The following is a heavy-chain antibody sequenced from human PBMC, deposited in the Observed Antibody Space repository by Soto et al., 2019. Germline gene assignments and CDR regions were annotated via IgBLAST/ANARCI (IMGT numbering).Heavy chain of an antibody. CDR1: GGSISSYY. V-gene: IGHV4-59*12. J-gene: IGHJ4*02. D-gene: IGHD3-3*01. Sequence: PSETLSLTCTVSGGSISSYYLSWIRQPPGKGLEWIGYIYYSGSTNYNPSLKSRVTISVDTSKNQFSLKLSSVTAADTAVYYCARGRNTIFGVVSNYFDYWGQGTLVTVSS. CDR3: ARGRNTIFGVVSNYFDY. CDR2: IYYSGST.